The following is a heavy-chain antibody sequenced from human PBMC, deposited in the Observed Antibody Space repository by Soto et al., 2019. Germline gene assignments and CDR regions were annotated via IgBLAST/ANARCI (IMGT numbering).Heavy chain of an antibody. Sequence: QVQLVQSGTEVKKPGASVELSCKASGYVFTSFHMHWVRQAPGQGLEWMGLINPSDGRTEYAQKFQGRVTMTSDTSTTTVYMVLNTLRSEDTAVYYCARAGINWLDPWGQGTPVSVSA. CDR1: GYVFTSFH. V-gene: IGHV1-46*01. CDR2: INPSDGRT. D-gene: IGHD6-13*01. CDR3: ARAGINWLDP. J-gene: IGHJ5*02.